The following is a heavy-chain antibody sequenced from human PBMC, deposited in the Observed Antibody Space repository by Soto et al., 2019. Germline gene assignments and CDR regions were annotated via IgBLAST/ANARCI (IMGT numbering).Heavy chain of an antibody. D-gene: IGHD7-27*01. CDR2: ISDTGRST. CDR3: VKASKPLGHFDY. CDR1: GFTFSGYA. J-gene: IGHJ4*02. Sequence: EVQLLESGGGLVQPGGSLRLSCAASGFTFSGYAMSWVRQAPGKGPEWVSGISDTGRSTYYTDSVEGRFTISRDISKNTLYLHMNTLRAEDTALYYCVKASKPLGHFDYWGQGTLVTVSS. V-gene: IGHV3-23*01.